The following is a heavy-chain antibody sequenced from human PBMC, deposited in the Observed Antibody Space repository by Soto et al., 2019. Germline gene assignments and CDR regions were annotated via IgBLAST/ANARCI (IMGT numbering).Heavy chain of an antibody. CDR1: GYTFTSYD. V-gene: IGHV1-8*01. CDR2: MNPNSGNT. J-gene: IGHJ3*02. D-gene: IGHD3-10*01. Sequence: ASVKVSCKASGYTFTSYDINWVRQATGQGLEWMGWMNPNSGNTGYAQKFQGRVTMTRNTSLSTAYMELSSLRSEDTAVYYCARGRNSYGSGIVGQDAFEIWGQGTMVTGSS. CDR3: ARGRNSYGSGIVGQDAFEI.